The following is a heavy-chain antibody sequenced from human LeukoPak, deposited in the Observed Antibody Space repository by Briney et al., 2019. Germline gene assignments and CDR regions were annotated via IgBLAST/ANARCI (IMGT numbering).Heavy chain of an antibody. J-gene: IGHJ5*02. Sequence: GESLKISCKGSGYSFTSYWIGLVRQMPGKGLEWIGIIYPGDSDTRYSPSFQGQVTISADKSISTAYLQWSSLKASDTAMYYCARLDVVVVAATPIYWFDPWGQGTLVTVSS. CDR2: IYPGDSDT. CDR3: ARLDVVVVAATPIYWFDP. CDR1: GYSFTSYW. D-gene: IGHD2-15*01. V-gene: IGHV5-51*01.